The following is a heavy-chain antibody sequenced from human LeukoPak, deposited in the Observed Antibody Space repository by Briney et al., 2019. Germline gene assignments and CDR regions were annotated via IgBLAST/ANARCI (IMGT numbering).Heavy chain of an antibody. CDR2: IRYDGSNK. CDR3: ARLCVRDYGDWNWFDP. Sequence: GGSLRLSCAASGFTFSSYGMHWVRQAPGKGLEWVAFIRYDGSNKYYADSVKGRFTISRDNSKNTLYLQMNSLRAEDTAVYYCARLCVRDYGDWNWFDPWGQGTLVTVSS. J-gene: IGHJ5*02. D-gene: IGHD4-17*01. CDR1: GFTFSSYG. V-gene: IGHV3-30*02.